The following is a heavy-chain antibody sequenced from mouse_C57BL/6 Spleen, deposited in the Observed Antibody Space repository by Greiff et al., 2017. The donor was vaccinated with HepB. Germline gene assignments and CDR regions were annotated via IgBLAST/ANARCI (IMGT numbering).Heavy chain of an antibody. CDR3: ARGDYDGGGYCDY. D-gene: IGHD2-4*01. J-gene: IGHJ2*01. V-gene: IGHV1-47*01. CDR1: GYTFTTYP. CDR2: FHPYNDDT. Sequence: VQLQQSGAELVKPGASVKMSCKASGYTFTTYPIEWMKQNHGKSLEWIGNFHPYNDDTKYTEKLKGKAKLTVEKSSSTVYLELSRLTADDSAVYYGARGDYDGGGYCDYWGQGTTLTVSS.